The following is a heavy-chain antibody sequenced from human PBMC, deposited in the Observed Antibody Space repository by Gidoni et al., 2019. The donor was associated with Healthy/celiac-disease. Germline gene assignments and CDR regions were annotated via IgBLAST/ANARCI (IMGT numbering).Heavy chain of an antibody. Sequence: EVQLVQSGAEVKKHGESLKISCKGSGYSVTSYWIGWVRQMPGKGLAWVGIIYPGDSDTRYSPSFQGQVTISADKSISTAYLQWSSLKASDTAMYYCARLFWLAAGPFDYWGQGTLVTVSS. V-gene: IGHV5-51*01. D-gene: IGHD2-15*01. CDR2: IYPGDSDT. J-gene: IGHJ4*02. CDR3: ARLFWLAAGPFDY. CDR1: GYSVTSYW.